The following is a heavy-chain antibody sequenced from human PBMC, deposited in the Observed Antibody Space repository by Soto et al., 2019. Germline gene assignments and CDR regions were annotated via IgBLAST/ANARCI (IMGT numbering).Heavy chain of an antibody. Sequence: PSETLSLTCSVSGGSINSVNYYWSWIRQHPGKGLEWIGYIYYSGSTHYNPSLKSRVTISVDTSENQFSLKLSSVTAADTAVYYCAREGGDGVDYWGQGTLVTVSS. CDR3: AREGGDGVDY. J-gene: IGHJ4*02. D-gene: IGHD3-16*01. CDR2: IYYSGST. CDR1: GGSINSVNYY. V-gene: IGHV4-31*03.